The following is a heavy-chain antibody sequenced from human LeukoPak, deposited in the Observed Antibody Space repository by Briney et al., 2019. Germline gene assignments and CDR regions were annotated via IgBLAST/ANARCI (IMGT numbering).Heavy chain of an antibody. CDR3: ARHRTIYYDNGGYWV. CDR1: GDSISSSRSY. D-gene: IGHD3-22*01. Sequence: PSETLSLTCTVSGDSISSSRSYWGWIRQPPGEGLEWIGSIYYSGSTYYNPSLKSRVTISVDTSKKQFSLKLSSVTAADTAVYYCARHRTIYYDNGGYWVWGQGTLVTVSS. V-gene: IGHV4-39*01. CDR2: IYYSGST. J-gene: IGHJ4*02.